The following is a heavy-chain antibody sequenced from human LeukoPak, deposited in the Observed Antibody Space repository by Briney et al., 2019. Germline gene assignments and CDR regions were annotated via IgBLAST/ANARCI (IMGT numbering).Heavy chain of an antibody. D-gene: IGHD3-9*01. J-gene: IGHJ4*02. Sequence: GGSLRLSCAASGFTFDDYAMHWVRQAPGKGLEWVSGISWNSGSIGYADSVKGRFTISRDNAKNSLYLQMNSLRAEDTALYYCAKALYYDILTGLDYWGQGTLVTVSS. CDR1: GFTFDDYA. CDR2: ISWNSGSI. CDR3: AKALYYDILTGLDY. V-gene: IGHV3-9*01.